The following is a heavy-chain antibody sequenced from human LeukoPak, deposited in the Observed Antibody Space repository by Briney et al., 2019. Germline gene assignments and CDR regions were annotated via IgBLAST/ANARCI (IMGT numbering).Heavy chain of an antibody. D-gene: IGHD2-8*01. Sequence: GASVKVSCKASGYTFSSYDINWVRQATGQGLEWMGWMNPNSGNTGYAQKFQGRVTMTRNTSISTAYMELSSLRSEDTAVYYCAREGYCTNGVCAYYYYYMDFWVTRTKVTVSS. CDR2: MNPNSGNT. CDR1: GYTFSSYD. V-gene: IGHV1-8*01. J-gene: IGHJ6*03. CDR3: AREGYCTNGVCAYYYYYMDF.